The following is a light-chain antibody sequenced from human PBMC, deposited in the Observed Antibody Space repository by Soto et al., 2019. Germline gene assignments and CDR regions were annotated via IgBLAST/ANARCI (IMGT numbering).Light chain of an antibody. CDR3: HQANSFPFT. CDR1: QDIHTW. V-gene: IGKV1-12*02. Sequence: DIQMTQSPSSVSASVGDRVTITCRASQDIHTWLAWYQQKPGKAPKLLIYAASSLQSGVPPRFSGSGSGTDFTLTISSLQHEDFATYYCHQANSFPFTFGGGTKVEIK. CDR2: AAS. J-gene: IGKJ4*01.